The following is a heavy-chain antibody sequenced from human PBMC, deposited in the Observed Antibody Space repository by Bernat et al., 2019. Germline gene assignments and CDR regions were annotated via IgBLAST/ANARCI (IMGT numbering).Heavy chain of an antibody. CDR2: ISWNSGAI. CDR1: GFTFDDYA. V-gene: IGHV3-9*01. J-gene: IGHJ4*02. D-gene: IGHD6-13*01. Sequence: EVQLVESGGGLVQPVISLRLSCAASGFTFDDYAMHWVRQPPGKGLEWVSGISWNSGAIAYADSVKGRFTISRDNTKNSLYLQMNSLRAEDTALYYCAKDIRRAAAGFIDYWGQGTLVTVSS. CDR3: AKDIRRAAAGFIDY.